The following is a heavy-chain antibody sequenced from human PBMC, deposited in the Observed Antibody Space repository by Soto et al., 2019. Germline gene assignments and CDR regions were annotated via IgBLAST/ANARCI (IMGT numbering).Heavy chain of an antibody. V-gene: IGHV3-23*01. CDR3: AKGSPGHHCSSTSCPFDY. CDR2: ISGGGGST. D-gene: IGHD2-2*01. CDR1: GFTFSSYA. J-gene: IGHJ4*02. Sequence: GSLRLSCAASGFTFSSYAMSWVRQAPGKGLEWVSAISGGGGSTYYADSVKGRFTISRDNSKNTLYLQMNSLRAEDTAVYYCAKGSPGHHCSSTSCPFDYWGQGTLVTVSS.